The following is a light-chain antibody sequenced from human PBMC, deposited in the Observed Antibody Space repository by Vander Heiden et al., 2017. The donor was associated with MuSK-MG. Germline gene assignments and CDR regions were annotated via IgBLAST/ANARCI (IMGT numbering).Light chain of an antibody. V-gene: IGKV3-20*01. CDR3: PFTDT. CDR1: QSLNRKY. CDR2: GAS. Sequence: EIVLTQSPGTLSLSPGERATLSCRASQSLNRKYLAGDQQKPGQATRLLIYGASSRATGIKDRLSGSGSGTDFTRTISRMEPEDFEGLYGPFTDTFGQGTKLEV. J-gene: IGKJ2*01.